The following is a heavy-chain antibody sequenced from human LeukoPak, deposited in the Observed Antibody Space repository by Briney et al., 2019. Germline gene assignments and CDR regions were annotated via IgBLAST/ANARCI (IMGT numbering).Heavy chain of an antibody. D-gene: IGHD6-19*01. Sequence: PSETLSLTCTVSGGSISSSSYYWGWIRQPAGKGLEWIGRIYTSGSTNYNPSLKSRVTMSVDTSKNQFSLKLSSVTAADTAVYYCARDLLTRLSSGWPTGWFDPWGQGTLVTVSS. CDR1: GGSISSSSYY. CDR3: ARDLLTRLSSGWPTGWFDP. CDR2: IYTSGST. V-gene: IGHV4-61*02. J-gene: IGHJ5*02.